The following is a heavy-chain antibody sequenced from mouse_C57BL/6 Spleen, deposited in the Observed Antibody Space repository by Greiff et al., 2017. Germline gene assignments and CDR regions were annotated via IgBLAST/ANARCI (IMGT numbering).Heavy chain of an antibody. V-gene: IGHV6-3*01. J-gene: IGHJ2*01. CDR2: IRLKSDNYAT. CDR1: GFTFSNYW. D-gene: IGHD2-1*01. CDR3: TGPYGNFHFDY. Sequence: EVKVEESGGGLVQPGGSMKLSCVASGFTFSNYWMNWVRQSPEKGLEWVAQIRLKSDNYATHYAESVKGRFTISRDDSKSSVYLQMNNLRAEDTGIYYCTGPYGNFHFDYWGQGTTLTVSS.